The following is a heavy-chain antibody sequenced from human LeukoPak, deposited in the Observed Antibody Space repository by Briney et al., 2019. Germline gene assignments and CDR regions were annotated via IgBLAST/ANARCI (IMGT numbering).Heavy chain of an antibody. Sequence: GGSLRLSCAAAGFTFDDYAIHWVRQAPGKGLEWVSLIILDVGSTYYADSVKGRLTISRDNSKNSLYLQMNSLRAEDTALYYCATGNYYDSSGYDRHSDYWGQGTLVTVSS. CDR3: ATGNYYDSSGYDRHSDY. D-gene: IGHD3-22*01. CDR1: GFTFDDYA. J-gene: IGHJ4*02. V-gene: IGHV3-43D*04. CDR2: IILDVGST.